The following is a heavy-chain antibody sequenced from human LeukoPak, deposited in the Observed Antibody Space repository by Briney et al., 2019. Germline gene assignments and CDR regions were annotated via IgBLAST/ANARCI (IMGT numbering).Heavy chain of an antibody. Sequence: GGSLRLSCAASGFTFSSYSMNWVRQAPGKGLEWVSSISSSSSYIYYADSVKGRFTISRDNAKNSLYLQMYSLRAEDTAVYYCARDRRVTVDTAMVLDYWGQGTLVAVSS. J-gene: IGHJ4*02. V-gene: IGHV3-21*01. CDR1: GFTFSSYS. CDR2: ISSSSSYI. CDR3: ARDRRVTVDTAMVLDY. D-gene: IGHD5-18*01.